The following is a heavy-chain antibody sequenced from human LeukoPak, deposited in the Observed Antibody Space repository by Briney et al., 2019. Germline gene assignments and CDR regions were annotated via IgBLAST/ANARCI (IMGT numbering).Heavy chain of an antibody. CDR2: INGGGGST. V-gene: IGHV3-23*01. Sequence: GGSLRLSCAASGFTFSSSAMSWVRQAPGKGLEWVSAINGGGGSTYYADSVKGRFTISRDNPKNTLYLQMNSLRAEDTAVYYCAKAPGGIVGYWGQGTLVTVSS. CDR1: GFTFSSSA. CDR3: AKAPGGIVGY. D-gene: IGHD3-16*01. J-gene: IGHJ4*02.